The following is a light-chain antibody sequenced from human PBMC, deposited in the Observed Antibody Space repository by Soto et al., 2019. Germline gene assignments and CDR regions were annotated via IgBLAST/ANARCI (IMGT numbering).Light chain of an antibody. CDR2: ATS. J-gene: IGKJ2*01. CDR3: QQTYSTKYA. Sequence: DLQMTQSPSSLSASVGDRVTITCRASQNINNYLNWYQQKPGKAPKLLISATSTLQSGVPSRFSGSGSGTDFTLTISSLQPEDFATYYCQQTYSTKYAFGQGTKLEIK. V-gene: IGKV1-39*01. CDR1: QNINNY.